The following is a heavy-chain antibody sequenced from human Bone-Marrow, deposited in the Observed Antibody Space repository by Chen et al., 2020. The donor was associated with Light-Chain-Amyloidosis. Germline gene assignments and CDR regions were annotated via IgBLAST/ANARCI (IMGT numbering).Heavy chain of an antibody. CDR3: AKRPPYPSIYGMDV. J-gene: IGHJ6*02. Sequence: EVQLVESGGGLVQPGGSLRLSCVASGFTFSDHWMHWVRQAPGEALVWVSYITSDGRSTTYADSVKGRFTISRDNAKNTLYLQMNTLRAEDTAVYYCAKRPPYPSIYGMDVWGQGTTVTVSS. CDR2: ITSDGRST. CDR1: GFTFSDHW. D-gene: IGHD1-1*01. V-gene: IGHV3-74*01.